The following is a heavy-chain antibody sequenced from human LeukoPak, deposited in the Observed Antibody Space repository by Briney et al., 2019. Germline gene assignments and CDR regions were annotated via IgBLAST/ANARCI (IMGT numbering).Heavy chain of an antibody. CDR2: IIPIFGTA. CDR3: ARGRWQLARGGDY. V-gene: IGHV1-69*06. CDR1: GGTFSNYA. J-gene: IGHJ4*02. Sequence: ASVKVSCKASGGTFSNYAISWMRQAPGQGLEWMGGIIPIFGTANYAQKFRGRVTITADKSTRTAYMELSSLRSEDTAVYYCARGRWQLARGGDYWGQGTLVTVSS. D-gene: IGHD6-6*01.